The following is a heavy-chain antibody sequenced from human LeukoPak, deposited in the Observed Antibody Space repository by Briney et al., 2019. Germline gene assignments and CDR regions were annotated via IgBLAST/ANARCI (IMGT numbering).Heavy chain of an antibody. D-gene: IGHD6-13*01. V-gene: IGHV1-69*05. J-gene: IGHJ4*02. Sequence: SVKVPCKASGGTFSSYAISWVRQAPGQGLEWMGGIIPIFGTANYAQKFQGRVTITTDESTSTAYMELSSLRSEDTAVYYCARVSSSSSTDQDTFDYWGQGTLVTVSS. CDR3: ARVSSSSSTDQDTFDY. CDR2: IIPIFGTA. CDR1: GGTFSSYA.